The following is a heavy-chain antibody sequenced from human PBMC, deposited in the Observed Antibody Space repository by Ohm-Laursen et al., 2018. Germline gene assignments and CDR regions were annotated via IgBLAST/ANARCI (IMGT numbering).Heavy chain of an antibody. CDR1: GGSVSSGSYY. D-gene: IGHD6-19*01. V-gene: IGHV4-61*01. Sequence: PSQTLSLTCTVSGGSVSSGSYYWSWIRQPPGKGLEWIGYIYYSGSANYNPSLKSRVTISVDTSRNQFSLKLSSVTAADTAVYYCARGFSGWWGRIDYWGQGILVTVSS. CDR2: IYYSGSA. J-gene: IGHJ4*02. CDR3: ARGFSGWWGRIDY.